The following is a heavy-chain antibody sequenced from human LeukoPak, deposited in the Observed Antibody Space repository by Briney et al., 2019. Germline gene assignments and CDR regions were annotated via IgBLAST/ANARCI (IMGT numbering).Heavy chain of an antibody. D-gene: IGHD3-22*01. Sequence: PSGTLSLTCAVSGASISSNNWWWSWVRQPPGKGLEWIGEIYHSGSTNYNPSLRSRVTMSVDKSKNQFSLKLSSVTAADTAVYYCARTNYYSVQYYFDYWGQGTLVTVSS. CDR1: GASISSNNW. CDR2: IYHSGST. J-gene: IGHJ4*02. V-gene: IGHV4-4*02. CDR3: ARTNYYSVQYYFDY.